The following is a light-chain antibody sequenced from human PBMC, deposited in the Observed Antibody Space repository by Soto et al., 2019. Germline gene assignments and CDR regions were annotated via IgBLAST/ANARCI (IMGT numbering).Light chain of an antibody. CDR1: QGISSA. CDR3: QQLKTYPFP. Sequence: AIQLTQSPSSLSASVGDRVSITCRASQGISSALAWYQHKPGKAPKILIYDASSLQSGVPSRFSGSESGTECTLTISSLQPEDFATCYCQQLKTYPFPFGQGKRLEIK. J-gene: IGKJ5*01. V-gene: IGKV1-13*02. CDR2: DAS.